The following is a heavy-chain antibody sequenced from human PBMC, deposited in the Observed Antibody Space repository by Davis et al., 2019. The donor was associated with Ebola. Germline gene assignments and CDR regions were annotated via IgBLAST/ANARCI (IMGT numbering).Heavy chain of an antibody. D-gene: IGHD2-21*02. Sequence: ASVKVSCKASGYTFTSYAMHWVRQAPGQRLEWMGWINAGNGNTKYSQKFQSRVTITRDTSASTAYMELSSLRSEDTAVYYCARGLLDYFIVVVTASPFDYWGQGTLVTVSS. V-gene: IGHV1-3*01. CDR3: ARGLLDYFIVVVTASPFDY. J-gene: IGHJ4*02. CDR2: INAGNGNT. CDR1: GYTFTSYA.